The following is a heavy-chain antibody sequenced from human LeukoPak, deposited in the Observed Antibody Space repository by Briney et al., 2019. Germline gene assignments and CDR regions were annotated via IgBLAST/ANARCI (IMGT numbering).Heavy chain of an antibody. D-gene: IGHD2-2*02. Sequence: GASVKVSCKASGYTFTGYYMHWVRQAPGQGLEWMGWINPNSGGTNYAQKFQGRVTMTRDTSIGTAYMELSRLRSDDTAVYYCAREWGCSSTSCYRGGLGYYYYYMDVWGKGTTVTVSS. CDR1: GYTFTGYY. V-gene: IGHV1-2*02. J-gene: IGHJ6*03. CDR2: INPNSGGT. CDR3: AREWGCSSTSCYRGGLGYYYYYMDV.